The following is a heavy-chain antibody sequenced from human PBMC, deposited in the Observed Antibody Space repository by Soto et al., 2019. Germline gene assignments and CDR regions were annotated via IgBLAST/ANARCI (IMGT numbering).Heavy chain of an antibody. V-gene: IGHV5-10-1*01. D-gene: IGHD2-2*01. CDR3: TRRASSSFYHFDF. CDR2: IDPSDSYV. CDR1: GYSFTAYS. Sequence: PVESLKISCQASGYSFTAYSITWVRQMPGKGLEWMATIDPSDSYVDYSPSFRGHVTFSVDRSITTVYLQWNSLKASDSAMYFCTRRASSSFYHFDFWGQGALVTVSS. J-gene: IGHJ4*02.